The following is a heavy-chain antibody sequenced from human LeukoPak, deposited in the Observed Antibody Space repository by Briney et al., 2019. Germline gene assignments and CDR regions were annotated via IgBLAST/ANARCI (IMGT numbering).Heavy chain of an antibody. V-gene: IGHV4-61*01. CDR2: IYYSGST. CDR3: AREGSTMVRGGLDI. D-gene: IGHD3-10*01. CDR1: GGSISSSSYW. Sequence: KPSETLSLTCTVSGGSISSSSYWWGWIRQPPGKGLEWIGYIYYSGSTNYNPSLKSRATISVDTSKNQFSLKLSSVTAADTAVYYCAREGSTMVRGGLDIWGQGTMVTVSS. J-gene: IGHJ3*02.